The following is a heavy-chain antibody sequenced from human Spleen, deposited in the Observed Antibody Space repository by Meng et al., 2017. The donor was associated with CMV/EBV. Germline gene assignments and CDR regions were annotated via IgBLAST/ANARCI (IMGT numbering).Heavy chain of an antibody. Sequence: FTFSNAWMGWVRQAPGKGLEWVSRIKSKTDSETTDYAAPVKGRFTISRDDSKNTLYLQMNSLKTEDTAVYYCTTDFAIFGVVVRDFDYWGQGTLVTVSS. CDR1: FTFSNAW. D-gene: IGHD3-3*01. CDR3: TTDFAIFGVVVRDFDY. J-gene: IGHJ4*02. V-gene: IGHV3-15*01. CDR2: IKSKTDSETT.